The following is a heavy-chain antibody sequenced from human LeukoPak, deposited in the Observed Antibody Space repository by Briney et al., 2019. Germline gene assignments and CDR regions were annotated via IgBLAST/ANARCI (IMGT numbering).Heavy chain of an antibody. CDR1: GFSFRSHW. D-gene: IGHD5-24*01. J-gene: IGHJ3*02. Sequence: PGGSLRLSCVGSGFSFRSHWVNWVRQSPGKGLEWVANIKPDGSDKYYVDSARGRFTVSRDNAKNSAFLQMNSLRAEDTAIYHCATISAQTFDIWGQGTLVSVSS. V-gene: IGHV3-7*01. CDR2: IKPDGSDK. CDR3: ATISAQTFDI.